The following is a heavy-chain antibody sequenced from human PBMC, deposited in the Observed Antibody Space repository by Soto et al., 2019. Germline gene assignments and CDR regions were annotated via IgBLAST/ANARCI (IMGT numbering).Heavy chain of an antibody. D-gene: IGHD6-6*01. CDR3: ARDRGGSSPYYYYYGMDV. Sequence: QVQLVQSGAEVKKPGSSVKVSCKASGGTFSSYAISWVRQAPGQGLEWMGGIIPIFGTANYAQKFQGRVTITADESTSTDYMELRSVRSEDTAVYYCARDRGGSSPYYYYYGMDVWGQGTTVTVSS. CDR2: IIPIFGTA. V-gene: IGHV1-69*01. CDR1: GGTFSSYA. J-gene: IGHJ6*02.